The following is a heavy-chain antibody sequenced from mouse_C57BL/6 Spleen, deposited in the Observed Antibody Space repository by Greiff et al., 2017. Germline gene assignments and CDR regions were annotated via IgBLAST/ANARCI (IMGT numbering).Heavy chain of an antibody. CDR1: GFTFSSYG. J-gene: IGHJ4*01. D-gene: IGHD2-1*01. CDR2: ISSGGSYT. Sequence: EVKLVESGGDLVKPGGSLKLSCAASGFTFSSYGMSWVRQTPDKRLEWVATISSGGSYTYYPDSVKGRFTISRDNAKNTLYLQMSSLKSEDTAMYYCARLYYNAMDYWGQGTSVTVSS. CDR3: ARLYYNAMDY. V-gene: IGHV5-6*01.